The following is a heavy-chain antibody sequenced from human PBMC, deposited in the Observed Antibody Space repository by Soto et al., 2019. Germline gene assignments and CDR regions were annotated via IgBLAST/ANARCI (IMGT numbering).Heavy chain of an antibody. V-gene: IGHV1-8*01. Sequence: ASVKVSCKASGYTFTSYDINWVRQATGQGLEWMGWMNPNSGNTGYAQKFQGRVTMTRNTSISTAYMELSSLRSEDTAVYYCARGPIEYAEVPAANVDPWGQGTLVTVSS. CDR3: ARGPIEYAEVPAANVDP. D-gene: IGHD2-2*01. CDR1: GYTFTSYD. CDR2: MNPNSGNT. J-gene: IGHJ5*02.